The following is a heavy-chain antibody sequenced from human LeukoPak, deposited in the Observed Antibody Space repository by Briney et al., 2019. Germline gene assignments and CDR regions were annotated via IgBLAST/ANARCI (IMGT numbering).Heavy chain of an antibody. CDR1: GFTLSTYA. CDR3: ARDIRGVMSWFDP. CDR2: TSSSDAGT. Sequence: PGGSLRLSCAASGFTLSTYAMSWVRQTPGKGLEWVAATSSSDAGTYHADSVRGRFTISRDNSKNTLYLQMNSLRAEDTAIYYCARDIRGVMSWFDPWGHGTLVTVSS. J-gene: IGHJ5*02. D-gene: IGHD3-10*01. V-gene: IGHV3-23*01.